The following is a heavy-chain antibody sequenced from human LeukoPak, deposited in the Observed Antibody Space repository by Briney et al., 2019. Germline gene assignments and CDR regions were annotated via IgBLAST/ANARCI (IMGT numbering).Heavy chain of an antibody. D-gene: IGHD6-19*01. J-gene: IGHJ3*02. CDR2: INSDGSST. CDR3: ARCSGWKGNAFDI. CDR1: GFTFSSYW. V-gene: IGHV3-74*01. Sequence: GGSLRLSCAASGFTFSSYWMHWVRQAPGKGLVWVSRINSDGSSTTYADSVKSRFTISRDNAKNSLYLQMNSLRAEDTAVYYCARCSGWKGNAFDIWGQGTMVTVSS.